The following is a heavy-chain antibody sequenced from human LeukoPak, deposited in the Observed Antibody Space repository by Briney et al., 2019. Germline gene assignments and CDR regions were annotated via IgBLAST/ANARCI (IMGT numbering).Heavy chain of an antibody. CDR1: GFTFSSYA. CDR2: ITGTSSTI. CDR3: ARAPQVVVTRAYHYCYYMDV. Sequence: GGSLRLSCAASGFTFSSYAMHWVRQAPGKGLEFVSSITGTSSTIYYADSVKGRFTISRDNAKNSLYLQMNSLRAEDTAVYYCARAPQVVVTRAYHYCYYMDVWGKGTTVTVSS. J-gene: IGHJ6*03. V-gene: IGHV3-21*01. D-gene: IGHD3-22*01.